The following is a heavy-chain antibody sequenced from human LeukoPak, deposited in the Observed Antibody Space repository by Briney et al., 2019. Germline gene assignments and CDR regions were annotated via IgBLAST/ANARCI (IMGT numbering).Heavy chain of an antibody. Sequence: GGSLRLSCAASGFTFSSYSMNWVRQAPGKGLEWVPYISSSSSTIYYADSVKGRFTISRDNAKNSLYLQMNSLRAEDTAVYYCARAATPRVYYYYYMDVWGKGTTVTVSS. V-gene: IGHV3-48*01. CDR2: ISSSSSTI. J-gene: IGHJ6*03. CDR1: GFTFSSYS. CDR3: ARAATPRVYYYYYMDV. D-gene: IGHD3-10*01.